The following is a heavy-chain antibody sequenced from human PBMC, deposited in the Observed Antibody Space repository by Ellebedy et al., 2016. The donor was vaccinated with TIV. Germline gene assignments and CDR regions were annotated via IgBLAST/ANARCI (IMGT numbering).Heavy chain of an antibody. V-gene: IGHV3-23*01. J-gene: IGHJ6*03. CDR3: AKLGGSYFGYMDV. Sequence: GESLKISCAASGFTFRSYAMNWVRQAPGKGLEWVSVISGNGAGNTNYADSVNGRFTISRDDSKNTQYLQMNSLRAEDTAVYYCAKLGGSYFGYMDVWGQGTTVTVSS. CDR1: GFTFRSYA. D-gene: IGHD3-10*01. CDR2: ISGNGAGNT.